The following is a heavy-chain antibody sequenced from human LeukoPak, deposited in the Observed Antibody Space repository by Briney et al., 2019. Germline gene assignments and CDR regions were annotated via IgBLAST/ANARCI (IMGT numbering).Heavy chain of an antibody. V-gene: IGHV4-4*07. J-gene: IGHJ4*02. CDR2: IYSSGSN. Sequence: SETLSLTCTVSGGSISGYFWSWIRQPAGKGLEWIGRIYSSGSNNYNPSLKSRVTMSLDTSKNHLSLNLSSVTAADTAVYFCAREPTSGREPTSGRPLDYWGQGTLVTVSS. CDR3: AREPTSGREPTSGRPLDY. D-gene: IGHD5-12*01. CDR1: GGSISGYF.